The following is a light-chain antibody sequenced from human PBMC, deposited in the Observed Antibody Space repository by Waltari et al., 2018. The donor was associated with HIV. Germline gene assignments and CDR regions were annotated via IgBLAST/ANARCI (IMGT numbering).Light chain of an antibody. CDR2: EVG. V-gene: IGLV2-23*02. CDR1: NSEVGSYNL. CDR3: CSYAGSTTWV. J-gene: IGLJ3*02. Sequence: QSALTQPAPVSGSPGQSITISCTGTNSEVGSYNLVSWYQQHPGEAPKLMLYEVGKRPSGVSNRFSGSKSGNTASLTISGLQAEDEADYYCCSYAGSTTWVFGGGTRLTVL.